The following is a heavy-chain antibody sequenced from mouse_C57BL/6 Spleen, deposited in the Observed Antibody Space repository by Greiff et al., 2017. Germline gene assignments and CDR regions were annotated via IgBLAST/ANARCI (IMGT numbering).Heavy chain of an antibody. V-gene: IGHV1-64*01. J-gene: IGHJ1*03. D-gene: IGHD1-1*01. CDR3: ARSYYGSSYDWYFDV. CDR2: IHPNSGST. Sequence: VQLQQPGAELVKPGASVKLSCKASGYTFTSYWMHWVKQRPGPGLAWIGIIHPNSGSTNYNEKFKSKATLTVDKSSSTAYMQLSSLTSEDSAVYYCARSYYGSSYDWYFDVWGTGTTVTVSS. CDR1: GYTFTSYW.